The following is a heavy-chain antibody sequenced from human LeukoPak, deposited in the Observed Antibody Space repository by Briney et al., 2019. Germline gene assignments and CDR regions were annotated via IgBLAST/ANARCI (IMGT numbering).Heavy chain of an antibody. J-gene: IGHJ4*02. D-gene: IGHD5-18*01. CDR3: ARGYSYGGSYFDY. Sequence: PSETLSLTCTVSGGSISSSSYYWGWIRQPPGKGLEWIGTIYYSGTTYYNPSLTGRVTISVDASKNQFSLKLSSVTAADTAVYYCARGYSYGGSYFDYWGQGTPVTVSS. V-gene: IGHV4-39*01. CDR1: GGSISSSSYY. CDR2: IYYSGTT.